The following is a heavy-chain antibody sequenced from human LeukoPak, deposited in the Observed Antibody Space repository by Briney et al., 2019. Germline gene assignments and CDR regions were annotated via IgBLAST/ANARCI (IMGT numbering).Heavy chain of an antibody. CDR3: AKDPRRYSRTGGYFDY. CDR1: WFTVSSNY. V-gene: IGHV3-53*05. CDR2: IYSGGST. Sequence: PGGSLRLSCAASWFTVSSNYMSWVRQAPGKGLEWVSVIYSGGSTYYADSVKGRFTISRDNSKNTLYLQMISLRTEDTAVYYCAKDPRRYSRTGGYFDYWGQGTLVTVSS. D-gene: IGHD6-13*01. J-gene: IGHJ4*02.